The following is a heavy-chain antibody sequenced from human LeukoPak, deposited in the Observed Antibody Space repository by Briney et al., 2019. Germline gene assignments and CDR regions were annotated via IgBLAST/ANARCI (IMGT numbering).Heavy chain of an antibody. D-gene: IGHD2-15*01. V-gene: IGHV4-39*01. Sequence: PSETLSLTCTVSGGSISRSTYHWGWIRQPPGKGLEWIGSVYYSGTTYYNPSLKSRVTISVDTSKNVFSLKLNSVTAADTAVYYCAPTDSFTSGGHNYWGQGTPVTVSS. CDR1: GGSISRSTYH. CDR3: APTDSFTSGGHNY. J-gene: IGHJ4*02. CDR2: VYYSGTT.